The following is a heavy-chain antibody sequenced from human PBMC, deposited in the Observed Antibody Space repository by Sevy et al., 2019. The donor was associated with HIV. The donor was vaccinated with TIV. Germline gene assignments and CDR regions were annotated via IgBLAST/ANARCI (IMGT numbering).Heavy chain of an antibody. Sequence: GGSLRLSCAASGFTFSSYWMSWVRQAPGKGLEWVANIKQDGSEKYYVDSVKGRFTISRDNAKNSLDLQMNSLRAEDTAVYYCAREVWSGYYFYYYYGMDVWGQGTTVTVSS. D-gene: IGHD3-3*01. CDR3: AREVWSGYYFYYYYGMDV. J-gene: IGHJ6*02. CDR1: GFTFSSYW. CDR2: IKQDGSEK. V-gene: IGHV3-7*01.